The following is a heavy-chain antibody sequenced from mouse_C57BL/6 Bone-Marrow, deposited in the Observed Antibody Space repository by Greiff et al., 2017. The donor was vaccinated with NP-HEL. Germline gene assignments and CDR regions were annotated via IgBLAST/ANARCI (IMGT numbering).Heavy chain of an antibody. CDR1: GYTFTSYT. J-gene: IGHJ3*01. Sequence: QVQLQQSGAELARPGASVKMSCKASGYTFTSYTMHWVKQRPGQGLEWIGYINPSSGYTKYNQKFKDKATLTADKSSSTAYMQLSSLTSEDSAVYYCARCDYCGSSLAWFAYWGQGTLVTVSA. D-gene: IGHD1-1*01. CDR2: INPSSGYT. V-gene: IGHV1-4*01. CDR3: ARCDYCGSSLAWFAY.